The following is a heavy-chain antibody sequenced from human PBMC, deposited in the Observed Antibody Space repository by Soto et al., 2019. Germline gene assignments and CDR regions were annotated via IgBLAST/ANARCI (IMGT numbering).Heavy chain of an antibody. CDR3: AKDQRYSSSWYGTPAEYYFDY. V-gene: IGHV3-23*01. CDR1: GFTFSSYA. D-gene: IGHD6-13*01. Sequence: EVQLLESGGGLVQPGGSLRLSCAASGFTFSSYAMSWVRQAPGKGLEWVSAISGSGGSTYYADSVKGRFTISRDNSKNTLYLQMNSLRAEDTAVYYCAKDQRYSSSWYGTPAEYYFDYWGQGTLVTVSS. J-gene: IGHJ4*02. CDR2: ISGSGGST.